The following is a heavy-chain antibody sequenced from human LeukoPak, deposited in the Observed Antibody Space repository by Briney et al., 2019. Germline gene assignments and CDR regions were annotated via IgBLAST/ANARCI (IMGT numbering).Heavy chain of an antibody. D-gene: IGHD4-11*01. V-gene: IGHV1-18*01. Sequence: ASVKVSCKASGYTFTSYGISWVRQAPGQGLEWMGWISAYNGNTNYAQKLQGRVTMTTDTSTSTAYMELRSLRSDDTAVYYCARALGWGYSNCYYYMDVWGKGTTVTVSS. J-gene: IGHJ6*03. CDR2: ISAYNGNT. CDR1: GYTFTSYG. CDR3: ARALGWGYSNCYYYMDV.